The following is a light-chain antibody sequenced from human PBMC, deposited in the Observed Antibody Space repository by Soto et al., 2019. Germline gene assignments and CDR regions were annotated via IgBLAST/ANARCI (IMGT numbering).Light chain of an antibody. Sequence: TQSPATLSSFPGDRVTISCRASQSIGRNLNWYQQKPGKAPTLLIFTSSSLQSGVPSRFSGSGSGTDFILTISSLQPEDFATYYCQQSYSTPPTFGQGTKVEIK. CDR2: TSS. V-gene: IGKV1-39*01. J-gene: IGKJ1*01. CDR3: QQSYSTPPT. CDR1: QSIGRN.